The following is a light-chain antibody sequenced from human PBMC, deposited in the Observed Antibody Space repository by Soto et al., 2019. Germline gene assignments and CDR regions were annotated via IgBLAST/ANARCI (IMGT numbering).Light chain of an antibody. Sequence: IVMTQSPAALSVSPGERATLSCRASQTVGSNFAWYQQRPGQAPSLLIYSASTRATGVPARFSGSGSGTAFTLTISSLQSEDCAVYYCQQYNNWPYTFGQGTKLEIK. CDR2: SAS. J-gene: IGKJ2*01. CDR3: QQYNNWPYT. CDR1: QTVGSN. V-gene: IGKV3-15*01.